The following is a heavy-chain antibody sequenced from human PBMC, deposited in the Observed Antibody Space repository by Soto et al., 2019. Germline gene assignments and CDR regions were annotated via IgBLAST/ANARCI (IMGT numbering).Heavy chain of an antibody. D-gene: IGHD6-19*01. V-gene: IGHV3-23*01. CDR1: GFTFSSYA. Sequence: EVQLLESGGGLVQPGGSLRLSCAASGFTFSSYAMSWVRQAPGKGLEWVSTISGSDGSTYYADSVKGRFTISRDNSKNTLYLQMNSMRAEDTDVYYCAKEYSSGWYYFEYWGQGTLVTVTS. CDR3: AKEYSSGWYYFEY. J-gene: IGHJ4*02. CDR2: ISGSDGST.